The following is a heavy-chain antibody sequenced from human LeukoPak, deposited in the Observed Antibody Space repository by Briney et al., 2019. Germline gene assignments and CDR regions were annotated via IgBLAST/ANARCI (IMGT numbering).Heavy chain of an antibody. CDR2: IFPHDSDT. J-gene: IGHJ6*02. CDR1: GYSFTDYW. D-gene: IGHD2-15*01. Sequence: GESLKISCKGSGYSFTDYWIGWVRQMPGKGLEWMGIIFPHDSDTKYSPSLQGQVTISVDKSIATAYLQWSSLQASDSAMYYCAKHGLAVGLEGIGSPLFHYTGMAAGGQGPTFT. V-gene: IGHV5-51*01. CDR3: AKHGLAVGLEGIGSPLFHYTGMAA.